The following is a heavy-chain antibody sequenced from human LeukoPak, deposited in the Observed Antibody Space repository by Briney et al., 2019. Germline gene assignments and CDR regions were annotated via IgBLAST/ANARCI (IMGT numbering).Heavy chain of an antibody. D-gene: IGHD2/OR15-2a*01. Sequence: PGGSLRLSCAASGFTFSNYEMNWVRQAPGKGLQWVSSISSSSSYISYADSVKGRFTISRDNSKNTLYMQMNSLKVEDTAVYYCAKGGNIRILDYYYYMDVWGKGTTVTVSS. V-gene: IGHV3-21*04. J-gene: IGHJ6*03. CDR3: AKGGNIRILDYYYYMDV. CDR1: GFTFSNYE. CDR2: ISSSSSYI.